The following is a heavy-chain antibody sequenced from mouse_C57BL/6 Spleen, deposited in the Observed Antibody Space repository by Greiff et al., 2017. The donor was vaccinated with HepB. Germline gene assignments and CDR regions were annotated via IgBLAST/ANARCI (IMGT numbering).Heavy chain of an antibody. V-gene: IGHV5-4*01. J-gene: IGHJ4*01. CDR3: ARDEEARYYYAMDY. CDR1: GFTFSSYA. CDR2: ISDGGSYT. Sequence: EVQVVESGGGLVKPGGSLKLSCAASGFTFSSYAMSWVRQTPEKRLEWVATISDGGSYTYYPDNVKGRFTISRDNAKNNLYLQMSHLKSEDTAMYYCARDEEARYYYAMDYWGQGTSVTVSS.